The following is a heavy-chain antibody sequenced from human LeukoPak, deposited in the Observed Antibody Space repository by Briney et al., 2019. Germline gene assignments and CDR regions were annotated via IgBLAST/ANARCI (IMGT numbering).Heavy chain of an antibody. V-gene: IGHV3-30-3*01. CDR1: GFTLSNFA. Sequence: PGGSLRLSCVASGFTLSNFAMHWVRQAPGKGLAWVATISYDGSTQHYADSVKGRFTISRDNSKNTLYLQMNSLRAGDTAVYYCAKDGYYDGSGLFDYWGQGTLVTVSS. CDR3: AKDGYYDGSGLFDY. J-gene: IGHJ4*02. CDR2: ISYDGSTQ. D-gene: IGHD3-22*01.